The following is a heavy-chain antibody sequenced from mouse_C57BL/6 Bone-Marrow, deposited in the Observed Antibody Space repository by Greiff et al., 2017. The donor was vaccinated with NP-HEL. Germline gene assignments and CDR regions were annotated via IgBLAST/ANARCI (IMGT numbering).Heavy chain of an antibody. CDR1: GYTFTDHT. CDR2: IYPRDGST. Sequence: VQGVESDAELVKPGASVKISCKVSGYTFTDHTIHWMKQRPEQGLEWIGYIYPRDGSTKYNEKFKGKATLTADKSSSTAYMQLNSLTSEDSAVYFCARTYYGSSPSYCDYWGQGTTLTVSS. CDR3: ARTYYGSSPSYCDY. V-gene: IGHV1-78*01. D-gene: IGHD1-1*01. J-gene: IGHJ2*01.